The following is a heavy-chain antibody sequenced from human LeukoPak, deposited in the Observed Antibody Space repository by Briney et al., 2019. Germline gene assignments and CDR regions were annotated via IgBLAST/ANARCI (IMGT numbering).Heavy chain of an antibody. CDR1: GGSISSYY. V-gene: IGHV4-4*07. D-gene: IGHD1-1*01. CDR2: IYASGST. Sequence: SETLSLTCTVSGGSISSYYWGWIRQPAGQGLECIGRIYASGSTKDNPSLKSRVTVSFDTSKNQFSLKLTSVTAADTAVYYCAKLANNAYDIWGQGTMVTVSS. J-gene: IGHJ3*02. CDR3: AKLANNAYDI.